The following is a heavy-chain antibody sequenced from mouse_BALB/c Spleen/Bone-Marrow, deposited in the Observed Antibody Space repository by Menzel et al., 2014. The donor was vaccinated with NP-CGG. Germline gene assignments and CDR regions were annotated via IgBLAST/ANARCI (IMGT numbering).Heavy chain of an antibody. CDR3: ASYYYGSSLFAY. V-gene: IGHV14-3*02. CDR1: GFNIKDTY. D-gene: IGHD1-1*01. CDR2: IDPANGNT. Sequence: EVKLQESGAELVKPGASVKLSCTASGFNIKDTYMHWVQQRPEQGLEWIGRIDPANGNTKYDPKFQGKATITADTSSNTAYLQLSSLTSEDTAVYYCASYYYGSSLFAYWCQGTLVTVSA. J-gene: IGHJ3*01.